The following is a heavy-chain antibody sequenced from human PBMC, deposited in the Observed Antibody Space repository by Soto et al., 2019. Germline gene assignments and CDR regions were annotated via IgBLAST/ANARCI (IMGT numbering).Heavy chain of an antibody. J-gene: IGHJ6*02. D-gene: IGHD6-13*01. V-gene: IGHV1-69*01. CDR2: IIPIFGTA. CDR1: GGTFSSYA. CDR3: ARDTAAGTYYYYYGMDV. Sequence: QVQLVQSGAEVKKPGSSVKVSCKASGGTFSSYAISWVRQAPGQGLEWMGGIIPIFGTANYAQKFQGRVTINADESTSTAYMELSSLRSEDTAVYYCARDTAAGTYYYYYGMDVWGQGTTVTVSS.